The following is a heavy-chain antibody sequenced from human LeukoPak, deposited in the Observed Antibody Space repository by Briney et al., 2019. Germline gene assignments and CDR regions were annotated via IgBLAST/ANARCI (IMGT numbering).Heavy chain of an antibody. J-gene: IGHJ6*03. CDR2: IIPIFGTA. D-gene: IGHD6-13*01. CDR3: ARDTGSTTEGYYYYMDV. CDR1: GGTFSSYA. V-gene: IGHV1-69*13. Sequence: ASVKVSGKASGGTFSSYAISWVRQAPGQGLEWMGGIIPIFGTANYAQKFQGRVTITADESTSTAYMELSSLRSEDTAVYYCARDTGSTTEGYYYYMDVWGEGTTVTVSS.